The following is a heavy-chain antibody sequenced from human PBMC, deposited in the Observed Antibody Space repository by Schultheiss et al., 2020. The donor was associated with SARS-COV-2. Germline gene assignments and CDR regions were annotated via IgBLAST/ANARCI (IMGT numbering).Heavy chain of an antibody. D-gene: IGHD6-19*01. V-gene: IGHV3-30*01. CDR1: GFSLRSYA. Sequence: GGSLRLSCAASGFSLRSYAMHWVRQAPGKGLEWVAVISYDGSNKYSADSVKGRFTISRDNSKNTLYLQMNSLRAEDTAVYYCARAELQWLVPLDYWGQGTLVTVSS. CDR2: ISYDGSNK. J-gene: IGHJ4*02. CDR3: ARAELQWLVPLDY.